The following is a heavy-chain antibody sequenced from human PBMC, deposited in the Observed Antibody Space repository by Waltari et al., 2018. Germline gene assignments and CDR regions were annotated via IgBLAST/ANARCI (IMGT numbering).Heavy chain of an antibody. CDR2: INHSGST. Sequence: QVQLQQWGAGLLKPSETLSLTCAVYGGSFSGYYWSWIRQTPGKGLEWIGEINHSGSTNYNPSLKSRVTISVDTSKNQFSLKLSSVTAADTAVYYCASRGYSSLPFGYGMDVWGQGTTVTVSS. CDR3: ASRGYSSLPFGYGMDV. J-gene: IGHJ6*02. V-gene: IGHV4-34*01. D-gene: IGHD2-15*01. CDR1: GGSFSGYY.